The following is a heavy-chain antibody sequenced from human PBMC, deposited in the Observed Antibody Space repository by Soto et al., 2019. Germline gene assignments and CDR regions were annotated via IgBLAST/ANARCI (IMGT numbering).Heavy chain of an antibody. CDR3: ARDFISGSLEFDP. J-gene: IGHJ5*02. Sequence: HPGGSLRLSCAASGFTFSSYGMHWVRQAPGKGLEWVAVISYDGSNKYYADSVKGRFTISRDNSKNTLYLQMNSLRAEDTAVYYCARDFISGSLEFDPWGQGTLVTVSS. CDR1: GFTFSSYG. CDR2: ISYDGSNK. V-gene: IGHV3-30*03. D-gene: IGHD6-19*01.